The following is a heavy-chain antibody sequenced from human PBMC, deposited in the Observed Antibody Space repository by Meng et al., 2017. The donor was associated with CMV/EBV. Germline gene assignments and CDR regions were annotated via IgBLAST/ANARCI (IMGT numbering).Heavy chain of an antibody. D-gene: IGHD3-22*01. J-gene: IGHJ4*02. CDR3: ARDAYYYDSSGYPDY. Sequence: GESLKISCAASGFTFSSYSMNWVRQAPGKGLEWVAVISYDGSNKYYADSVKGRFTISRDNSKNTLYLQMNSLRAEDTAVYYCARDAYYYDSSGYPDYWGQGTLVTVSS. CDR2: ISYDGSNK. V-gene: IGHV3-30*03. CDR1: GFTFSSYS.